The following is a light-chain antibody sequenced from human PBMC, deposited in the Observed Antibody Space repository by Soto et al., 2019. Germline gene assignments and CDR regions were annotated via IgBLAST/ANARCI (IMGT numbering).Light chain of an antibody. Sequence: QLPQSPSTLSASVGDRVAITCRASDNIVHWVAWYQQKPGKAPKLLIYKAANLADEVPSRFAGSGSGTDFTLTITRLQPDDFATYYCQHYNSFSRTFGQGTKVDIK. CDR2: KAA. J-gene: IGKJ1*01. V-gene: IGKV1-5*03. CDR3: QHYNSFSRT. CDR1: DNIVHW.